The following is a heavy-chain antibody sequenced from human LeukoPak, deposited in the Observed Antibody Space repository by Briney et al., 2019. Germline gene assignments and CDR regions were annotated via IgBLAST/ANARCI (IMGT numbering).Heavy chain of an antibody. D-gene: IGHD1/OR15-1a*01. J-gene: IGHJ4*02. V-gene: IGHV3-74*01. CDR2: INSDGSST. Sequence: GGSLRLSCAASGFTFSSYWMHWVRPAPGKGRVWVSRINSDGSSTSYADSVKGRLTISRDNAKNTLYLQMNSLRAEDTAVYYCARVLASRRTSFDYWGQGTLVTVSS. CDR1: GFTFSSYW. CDR3: ARVLASRRTSFDY.